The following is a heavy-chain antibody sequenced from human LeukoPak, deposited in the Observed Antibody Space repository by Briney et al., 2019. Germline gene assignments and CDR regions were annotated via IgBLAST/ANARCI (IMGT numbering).Heavy chain of an antibody. Sequence: ASVKVSCKASGYTFTSYDINWVRQATGQGREWMGWMNPNSGNTGYAQKFQGRVTMTRNTAISTAYMELSSLRSEDTAVYYCARGRPLSRAARLFDYWGQGTLVTVSS. D-gene: IGHD6-6*01. J-gene: IGHJ4*02. CDR1: GYTFTSYD. CDR2: MNPNSGNT. V-gene: IGHV1-8*01. CDR3: ARGRPLSRAARLFDY.